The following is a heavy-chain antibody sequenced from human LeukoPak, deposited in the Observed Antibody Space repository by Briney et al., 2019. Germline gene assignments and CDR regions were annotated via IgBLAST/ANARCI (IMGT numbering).Heavy chain of an antibody. J-gene: IGHJ3*02. CDR2: MNPDGGRT. CDR1: GYTFKDYY. V-gene: IGHV1-2*02. D-gene: IGHD1-26*01. CDR3: TRNLVGYDPFDI. Sequence: GASVKVSCKASGYTFKDYYIHWVRQVPGQGLEWMGRMNPDGGRTDYAQNFQGRVTMTSDMSIDTAYLVLTRLRSDDTATYFCTRNLVGYDPFDIWGQGTLVTVSS.